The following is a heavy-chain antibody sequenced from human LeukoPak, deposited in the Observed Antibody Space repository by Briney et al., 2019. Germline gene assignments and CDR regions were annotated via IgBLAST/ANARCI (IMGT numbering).Heavy chain of an antibody. J-gene: IGHJ4*02. CDR2: IYTSGST. D-gene: IGHD1-1*01. CDR1: GGSISSYY. CDR3: ARDQLARVSPTLKEEYYFDY. Sequence: SETLSLTCTVSGGSISSYYWSWIRQPAGRGLEWIGRIYTSGSTNYNPSLKSRVTMSVDTSKNQFSLKLSSVTAADTAVYYCARDQLARVSPTLKEEYYFDYWGQGTLVTVSS. V-gene: IGHV4-4*07.